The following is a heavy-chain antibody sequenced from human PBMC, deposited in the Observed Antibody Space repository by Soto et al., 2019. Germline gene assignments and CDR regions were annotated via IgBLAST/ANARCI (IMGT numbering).Heavy chain of an antibody. V-gene: IGHV4-31*03. J-gene: IGHJ5*02. D-gene: IGHD2-21*01. Sequence: SSETLSLTCTVSGGSISSGGYYWSWIRQHPGKGLEWIGYIYYSGSTYYNPSLKSRVTISVDTSKNQFSLKLSSVTAADTAVYYCARVTRNCFDPWGQGTLVTVSS. CDR2: IYYSGST. CDR3: ARVTRNCFDP. CDR1: GGSISSGGYY.